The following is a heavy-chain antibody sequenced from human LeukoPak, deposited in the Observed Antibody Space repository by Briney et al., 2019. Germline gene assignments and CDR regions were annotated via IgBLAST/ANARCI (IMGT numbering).Heavy chain of an antibody. CDR2: ISACNGNT. CDR1: GYTFTSYG. Sequence: GASVKVSCKASGYTFTSYGISWVRQAPGQGLEWMGWISACNGNTNYAQKLQGRVTMTTDTSTSTAYMELRSLRSDDTAVYYCAKERYYDSSGYYYMRYFDYWGQGTLVTVSS. D-gene: IGHD3-22*01. J-gene: IGHJ4*02. CDR3: AKERYYDSSGYYYMRYFDY. V-gene: IGHV1-18*01.